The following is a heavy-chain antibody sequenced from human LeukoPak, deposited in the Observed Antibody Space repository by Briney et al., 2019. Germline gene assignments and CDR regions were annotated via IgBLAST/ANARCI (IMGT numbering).Heavy chain of an antibody. CDR1: GLTFDGYA. D-gene: IGHD6-19*01. CDR2: ITGDGGDT. V-gene: IGHV3-43*02. CDR3: ATVGNGWYHIDN. Sequence: QRGGSQSLSCALSGLTFDGYAVHWARQPPGEALECVSCITGDGGDTVYAVSVKGRFIISRDNSENSLYLQMNSLTTEDTAMYYCATVGNGWYHIDNWGQGTLVTVSS. J-gene: IGHJ4*02.